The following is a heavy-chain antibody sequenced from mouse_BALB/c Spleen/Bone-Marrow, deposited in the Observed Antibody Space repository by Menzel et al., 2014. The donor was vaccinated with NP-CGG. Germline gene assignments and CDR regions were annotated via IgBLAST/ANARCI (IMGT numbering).Heavy chain of an antibody. J-gene: IGHJ4*01. V-gene: IGHV1S56*01. CDR1: GYTFTSYY. CDR2: IYPGNVNT. Sequence: VQLQQSGPELVKPGASVRISCKASGYTFTSYYIHWVKQRPGQGLEWIGWIYPGNVNTKYNEKFKGKATLTADKSSSTAYMQLSSLTSEDSAVYFCAREGNPYAMVYWGQGTSVTVSS. D-gene: IGHD2-1*01. CDR3: AREGNPYAMVY.